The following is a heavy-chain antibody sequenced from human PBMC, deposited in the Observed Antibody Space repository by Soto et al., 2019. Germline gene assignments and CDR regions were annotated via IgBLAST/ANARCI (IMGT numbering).Heavy chain of an antibody. CDR3: ARGLSSYPDH. D-gene: IGHD6-13*01. Sequence: SETLSLTCTVSGGSISSSSYYWVWIRQPPGKGLEWIGSIYYSGSTYYNPSLKSRVTISVDTSKNQFSLKLSSVTSDDSAVYYCARGLSSYPDHWAQGTLVTVSS. J-gene: IGHJ4*02. CDR1: GGSISSSSYY. V-gene: IGHV4-39*07. CDR2: IYYSGST.